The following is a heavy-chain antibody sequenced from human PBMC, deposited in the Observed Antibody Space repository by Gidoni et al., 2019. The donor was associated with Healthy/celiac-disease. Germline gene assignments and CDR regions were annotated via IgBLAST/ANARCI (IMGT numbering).Heavy chain of an antibody. Sequence: QVQLVQSGAEVKKPGASVKVSCKASGYTFTSYDINWVRQATGQGLEWMGWRNPNSGNTGYAQKFQGRVTMTRNTSISTAYMELSSLRSEDTAVYYCARGEYSSSWYYYYYYYMDVWGKGTTVTVSS. CDR3: ARGEYSSSWYYYYYYYMDV. V-gene: IGHV1-8*01. CDR1: GYTFTSYD. D-gene: IGHD6-13*01. J-gene: IGHJ6*03. CDR2: RNPNSGNT.